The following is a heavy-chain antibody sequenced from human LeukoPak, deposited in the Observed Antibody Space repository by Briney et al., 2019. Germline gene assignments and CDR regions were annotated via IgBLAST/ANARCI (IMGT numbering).Heavy chain of an antibody. CDR2: MNPNSGNT. CDR3: ARALRAKADIVVVPAAIPYYYYYMYV. D-gene: IGHD2-2*01. J-gene: IGHJ6*03. CDR1: GYTFTSYD. Sequence: GASEKLSCKASGYTFTSYDINWVRQATGQGLEWRGWMNPNSGNTGYTQKFQGRDTMTRNTSISTAYMEQRSLRSEDTAVYYCARALRAKADIVVVPAAIPYYYYYMYVWGKGTTVTVSS. V-gene: IGHV1-8*01.